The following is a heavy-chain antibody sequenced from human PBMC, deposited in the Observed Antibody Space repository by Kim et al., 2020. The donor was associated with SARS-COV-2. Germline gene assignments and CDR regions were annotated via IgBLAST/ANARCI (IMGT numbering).Heavy chain of an antibody. CDR2: ISYDGSNK. Sequence: GGSLRLSCAASGFTFSSYAMHWVRQAPGKGLEWVAVISYDGSNKYYADSVKGRFTISRDNSKNTLYLQMNSLRAEDTAVYYCAVGVRYFDWHLPFDYWC. J-gene: IGHJ4*01. CDR3: AVGVRYFDWHLPFDY. D-gene: IGHD3-9*01. V-gene: IGHV3-30*14. CDR1: GFTFSSYA.